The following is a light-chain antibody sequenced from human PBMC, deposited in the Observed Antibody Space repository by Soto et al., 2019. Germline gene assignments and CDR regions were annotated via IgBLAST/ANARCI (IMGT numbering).Light chain of an antibody. CDR1: SSDVGGYNY. CDR3: SSYTSSSTL. CDR2: AVT. V-gene: IGLV2-14*01. Sequence: QSALTQPASVSGSPGQSITISCTGTSSDVGGYNYVSWYQQHPGKAPKLMIYAVTDRPSGVSSRFSGSKSGNTASLTISGPQAEDEADYYCSSYTSSSTLFGTGTKGTVL. J-gene: IGLJ1*01.